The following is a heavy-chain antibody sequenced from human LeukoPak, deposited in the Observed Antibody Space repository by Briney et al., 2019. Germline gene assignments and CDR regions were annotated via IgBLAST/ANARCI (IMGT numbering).Heavy chain of an antibody. Sequence: GGSLRLSCAASGFTFSSYAMSWVRQAPGKGLEWVAVISYDGSNEYYADSVKGRLTISRDNSKNTLYLQMNSLRAEDTAVYYCAGDMVTENPDYWGQGTLVTVSS. D-gene: IGHD5-18*01. J-gene: IGHJ4*02. CDR2: ISYDGSNE. V-gene: IGHV3-30-3*01. CDR1: GFTFSSYA. CDR3: AGDMVTENPDY.